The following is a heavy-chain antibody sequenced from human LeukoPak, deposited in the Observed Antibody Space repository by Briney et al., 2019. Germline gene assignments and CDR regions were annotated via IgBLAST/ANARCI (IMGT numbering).Heavy chain of an antibody. V-gene: IGHV3-23*01. J-gene: IGHJ4*02. Sequence: PGGSLRLSCAASGFTFSSYAMSWVRQSPGKGREGCSTISGSGGSTNYADSVKGRFTISRDNSKNTLYLQMNSLRAADTAVYYCAKELSSGYYGYYFDYWGQGTLVTVSS. CDR1: GFTFSSYA. CDR2: ISGSGGST. CDR3: AKELSSGYYGYYFDY. D-gene: IGHD6-19*01.